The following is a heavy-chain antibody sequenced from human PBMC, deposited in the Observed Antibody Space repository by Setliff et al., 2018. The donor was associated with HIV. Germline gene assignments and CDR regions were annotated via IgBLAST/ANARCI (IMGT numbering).Heavy chain of an antibody. V-gene: IGHV4-38-2*01. Sequence: SETLSLTCAVSGFSIGSGYYWGWIRQPPGEGLEYIGSVYYNGHVYYNASLESRVTIAMDTSKNQFFLKLTSVTADDTGIYYCARGPPFAYWGQGLLVTVSS. CDR1: GFSIGSGYY. CDR3: ARGPPFAY. J-gene: IGHJ4*02. CDR2: VYYNGHV.